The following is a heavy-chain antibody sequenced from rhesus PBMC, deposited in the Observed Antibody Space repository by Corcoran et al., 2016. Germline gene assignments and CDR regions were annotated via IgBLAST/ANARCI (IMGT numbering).Heavy chain of an antibody. V-gene: IGHV4S10*01. CDR1: GGSISDSYR. CDR2: IYGSSTST. D-gene: IGHD4-29*01. CDR3: ARSYGSSYGPFDY. Sequence: QVQLQESGPGVVKPSETLSLTCAVSGGSISDSYRWSWIRQPPGKGREWIGYIYGSSTSTNYNPSLKSRVTISKDTSKNQFSLKLSSVTAADTAVYYCARSYGSSYGPFDYWGQGVLVTVSS. J-gene: IGHJ4*01.